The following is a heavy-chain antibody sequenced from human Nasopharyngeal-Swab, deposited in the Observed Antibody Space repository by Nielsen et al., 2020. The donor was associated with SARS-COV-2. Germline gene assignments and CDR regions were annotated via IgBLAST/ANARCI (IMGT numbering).Heavy chain of an antibody. CDR1: GFTFSSYA. V-gene: IGHV3-23*03. J-gene: IGHJ4*02. CDR3: ARGGGDYLPIDS. CDR2: IYSGGSST. D-gene: IGHD4-17*01. Sequence: GESLKISCAASGFTFSSYAMSWVRQAPGKGLEWVSVIYSGGSSTYYADSVKGRFTISRDNSKNTLYLQMNSLRAEDTAVYYCARGGGDYLPIDSWGQGTLVTVSS.